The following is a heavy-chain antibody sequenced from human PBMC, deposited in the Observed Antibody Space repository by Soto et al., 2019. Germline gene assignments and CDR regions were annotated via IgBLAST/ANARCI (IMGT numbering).Heavy chain of an antibody. V-gene: IGHV2-26*01. J-gene: IGHJ6*02. CDR3: ARMDADYKYYAMDV. D-gene: IGHD6-25*01. CDR2: FFSDAER. Sequence: QVTLKESGPVLAKPTETLTLTCTVSGFSLSNPRMGVSWIRQPPGKPLEWLAHFFSDAERSYSASMQSRLTMSTDTSGSQVVLTMTNMDPVDTATYFCARMDADYKYYAMDVWGQGTTVTVSS. CDR1: GFSLSNPRMG.